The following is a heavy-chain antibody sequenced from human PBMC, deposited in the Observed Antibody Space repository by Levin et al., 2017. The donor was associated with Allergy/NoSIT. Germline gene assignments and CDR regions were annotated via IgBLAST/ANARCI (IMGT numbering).Heavy chain of an antibody. V-gene: IGHV1-2*02. CDR2: INPNTGVT. J-gene: IGHJ5*02. Sequence: ASVKVSCKASGYTFTDYYMHWVRQAPGQGLEWMGWINPNTGVTNYAQRFQGRVTMTRDTSISTAYLELSGLRSDDTATYYCARVDSTAVVISTRPDRWFDPWGQGTLVTVSS. CDR3: ARVDSTAVVISTRPDRWFDP. CDR1: GYTFTDYY. D-gene: IGHD6-6*01.